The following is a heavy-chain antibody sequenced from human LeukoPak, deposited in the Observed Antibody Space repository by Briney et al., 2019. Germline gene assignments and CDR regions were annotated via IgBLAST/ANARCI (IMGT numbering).Heavy chain of an antibody. J-gene: IGHJ1*01. V-gene: IGHV4-59*08. CDR1: GGSISSYY. Sequence: SETLSLNCTVSGGSISSYYWSWIRQPPGKGLEWIGYIYYSGSTNYNPSLKSRVTISVDTSKNQFSLKLSSVTAADTAVYCCASTYYYDSSGILFQHWGQGTLVTVSS. D-gene: IGHD3-22*01. CDR3: ASTYYYDSSGILFQH. CDR2: IYYSGST.